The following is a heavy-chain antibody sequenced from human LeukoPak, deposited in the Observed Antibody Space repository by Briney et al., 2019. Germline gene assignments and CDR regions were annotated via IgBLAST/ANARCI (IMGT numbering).Heavy chain of an antibody. CDR1: GGSISSYY. CDR2: IYYSGST. CDR3: ARHKKTYYDFWSGYYSWFDP. V-gene: IGHV4-59*08. J-gene: IGHJ5*02. D-gene: IGHD3-3*01. Sequence: SETLSLTCTVSGGSISSYYWSWIRQPPGKGLEWIGYIYYSGSTNYNPSLKSRVTISVDTSKNQFSLKLSSVTAADTAVYYCARHKKTYYDFWSGYYSWFDPWGQGTLVTVSS.